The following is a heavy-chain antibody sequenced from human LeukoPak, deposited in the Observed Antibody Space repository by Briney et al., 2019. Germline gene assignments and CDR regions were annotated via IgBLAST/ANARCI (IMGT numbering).Heavy chain of an antibody. D-gene: IGHD2-2*02. CDR1: GGSIRNYF. J-gene: IGHJ4*02. CDR3: ARHPYPI. CDR2: IYYSGST. V-gene: IGHV4-59*08. Sequence: SQTLSLTCTVSGGSIRNYFWSWIRQPPGKGLEWIGYIYYSGSTNYNPSLKSRVTISVDTSKNQFSLKLSSVTAADTAVYYCARHPYPIWGQGTLVTVSS.